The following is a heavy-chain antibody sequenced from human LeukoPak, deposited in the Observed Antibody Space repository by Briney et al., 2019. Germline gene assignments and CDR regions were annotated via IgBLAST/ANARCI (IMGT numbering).Heavy chain of an antibody. D-gene: IGHD3-3*02. J-gene: IGHJ2*01. V-gene: IGHV3-53*01. CDR2: FYSGGDT. CDR3: ARDSTGYWYFDL. Sequence: QTGGSLRLSCAASGFTFSSYSMNWVRQAPGKGLEWVSVFYSGGDTHYADSVKGRFTISRDNSKNTLYLQMNSLRAEDTAVYYCARDSTGYWYFDLWGRGTLVTVSS. CDR1: GFTFSSYS.